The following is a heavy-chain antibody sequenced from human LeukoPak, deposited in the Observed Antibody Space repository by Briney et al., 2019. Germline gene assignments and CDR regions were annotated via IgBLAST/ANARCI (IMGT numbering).Heavy chain of an antibody. CDR3: AGWLRPDY. CDR2: ISSSYI. V-gene: IGHV3-21*01. Sequence: GGSLRLSCAASGFTFSSYSMNWVRQAPGKGLEWVSSISSSYIYYADSVKGRFTISRDNAKNSLYLQMNSLRAEDTAVYYCAGWLRPDYWGQGTLVTVSS. CDR1: GFTFSSYS. D-gene: IGHD5-12*01. J-gene: IGHJ4*02.